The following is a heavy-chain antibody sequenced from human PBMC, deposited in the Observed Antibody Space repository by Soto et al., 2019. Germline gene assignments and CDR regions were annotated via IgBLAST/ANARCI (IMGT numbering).Heavy chain of an antibody. V-gene: IGHV3-30-3*01. J-gene: IGHJ4*02. Sequence: PGGSLRLSCEASGFTFSSYAMHWVRRAPGKGLEWVAVISYDGSNKYYADSVKGRFTISRDNSKNTLYLQMNSLRAEDTAVYYCARGPPGIAAAGTSDSSGWYSLSCDYWGQGTLVTVSS. D-gene: IGHD6-13*01. CDR3: ARGPPGIAAAGTSDSSGWYSLSCDY. CDR2: ISYDGSNK. CDR1: GFTFSSYA.